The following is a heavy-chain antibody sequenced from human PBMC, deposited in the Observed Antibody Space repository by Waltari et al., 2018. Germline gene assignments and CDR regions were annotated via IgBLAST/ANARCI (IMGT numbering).Heavy chain of an antibody. CDR2: IYSGGST. V-gene: IGHV3-23*03. CDR1: GFTFSSYA. D-gene: IGHD2-21*02. J-gene: IGHJ3*02. CDR3: ARESLSGNSLVAFDI. Sequence: EVQLLESGGGLVQPGGSLRLSCAASGFTFSSYAMSWVRQAPGKGLEWVSVIYSGGSTYYADSVKGRFTISRDNSKNTLYLQMNSLRAEDTAVYYCARESLSGNSLVAFDIWGQGTMVTVSS.